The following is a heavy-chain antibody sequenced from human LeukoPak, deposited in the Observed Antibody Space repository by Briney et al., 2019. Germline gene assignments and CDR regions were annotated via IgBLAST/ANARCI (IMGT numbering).Heavy chain of an antibody. CDR1: GYTFTSYD. J-gene: IGHJ4*02. CDR2: MNPNNAYK. Sequence: ASVKVSCKASGYTFTSYDINWVRQATGQGLEWMGWMNPNNAYKGYAQKFQGRVTMTKNTSINTVYLEVSSLRSEDTAVYYCARSRRFDSSGEFDHWGQGTLVTVSS. CDR3: ARSRRFDSSGEFDH. D-gene: IGHD3-22*01. V-gene: IGHV1-8*02.